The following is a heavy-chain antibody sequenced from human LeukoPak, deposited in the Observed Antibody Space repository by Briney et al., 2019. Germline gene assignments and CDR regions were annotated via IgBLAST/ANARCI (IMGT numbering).Heavy chain of an antibody. CDR1: GFTFSSYA. V-gene: IGHV3-23*01. J-gene: IGHJ4*02. CDR2: ISGSGGST. CDR3: AKAIPAEMATITFDLDY. D-gene: IGHD5-24*01. Sequence: HPGGSLRLSCAASGFTFSSYAMSWVRQAPGKGLEWVSAISGSGGSTYYADSVKGRFTISRDNSKNTLYLQMNSLRAEDTAVYYCAKAIPAEMATITFDLDYWGQGTLVTVSS.